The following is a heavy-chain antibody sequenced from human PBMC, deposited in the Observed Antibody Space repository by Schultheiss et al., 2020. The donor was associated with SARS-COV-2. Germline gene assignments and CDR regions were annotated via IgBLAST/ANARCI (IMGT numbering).Heavy chain of an antibody. V-gene: IGHV3-7*03. D-gene: IGHD2-15*01. Sequence: GGSLRLSCAASGFTFSSYWMSWVRQAPGKGLEWVANIKQDGSEKYYVDSVKGRFTISRDNAKNSLYLQMNSLRAEDTAVYYCARDEIVVVAAIDYWGQGTLVTVSS. J-gene: IGHJ4*02. CDR1: GFTFSSYW. CDR3: ARDEIVVVAAIDY. CDR2: IKQDGSEK.